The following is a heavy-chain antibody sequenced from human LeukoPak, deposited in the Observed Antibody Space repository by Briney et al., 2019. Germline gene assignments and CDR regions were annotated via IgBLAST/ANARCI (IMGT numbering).Heavy chain of an antibody. V-gene: IGHV1-69*13. D-gene: IGHD1-26*01. CDR3: ARGGARVGVGPEYYYYGMDV. J-gene: IGHJ6*02. CDR2: IIPIFGTA. Sequence: ASVKVSCKASGGTFSSYAISWVRQAPGQGLEWMGGIIPIFGTANYAQKFQGRVTITADASTSTAYMELSSLRSEDTAVYYCARGGARVGVGPEYYYYGMDVWGQGTTVTVSS. CDR1: GGTFSSYA.